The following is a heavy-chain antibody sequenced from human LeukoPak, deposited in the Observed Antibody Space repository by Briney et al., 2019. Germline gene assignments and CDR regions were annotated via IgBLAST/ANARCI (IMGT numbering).Heavy chain of an antibody. V-gene: IGHV3-74*01. J-gene: IGHJ6*02. CDR2: INGDGRTT. Sequence: GGSLRLSCAASEFTVSKFWMHWVRQAPGKGLVWVSGINGDGRTTTYADSVKGRFTVSRDNAKNTLYLQMKSLRAGDTAIYYCARGNYYGMDVWGQGTTVTVSS. CDR3: ARGNYYGMDV. CDR1: EFTVSKFW. D-gene: IGHD2/OR15-2a*01.